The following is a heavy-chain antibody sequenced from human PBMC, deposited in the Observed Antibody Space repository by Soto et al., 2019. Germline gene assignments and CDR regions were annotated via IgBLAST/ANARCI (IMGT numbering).Heavy chain of an antibody. V-gene: IGHV4-31*03. Sequence: SETLSLTCTVSGGSISSGGYYWSWIRQHPGKGLEWIGYIYYSGSTYYNPSLKSRVTISVDTSKNQFSLKLSSVTAADTAVYYCAATIRGGYYYGMDVWGQGTTVSVSS. J-gene: IGHJ6*02. D-gene: IGHD3-16*01. CDR1: GGSISSGGYY. CDR3: AATIRGGYYYGMDV. CDR2: IYYSGST.